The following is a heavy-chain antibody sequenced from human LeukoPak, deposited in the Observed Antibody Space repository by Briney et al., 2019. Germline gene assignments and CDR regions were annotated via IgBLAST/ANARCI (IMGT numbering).Heavy chain of an antibody. D-gene: IGHD3-10*01. V-gene: IGHV3-11*01. Sequence: GGSLRLSCAASGFTFSDYYMSWIRQAPGKGLEWVSYISSIGSTIYYADSVKGRFPISRDNAKSSLYLQMNSLRAEDTAVYYCAREGHYYYGSGSYLGYFDYWGQGTLVTVSS. CDR3: AREGHYYYGSGSYLGYFDY. CDR1: GFTFSDYY. CDR2: ISSIGSTI. J-gene: IGHJ4*02.